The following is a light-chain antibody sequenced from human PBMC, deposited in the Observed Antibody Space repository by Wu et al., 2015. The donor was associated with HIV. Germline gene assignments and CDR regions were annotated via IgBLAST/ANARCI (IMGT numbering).Light chain of an antibody. Sequence: DIQMTQSPSTLSASVGDRVTITCRASQSIVGWLAWYQQKPGKAPKLLIYKASSLDSGVPSRFSGGGSGTEFTLTISSLQPDDFATYYCQQCSNYPSTFGQGTKVEI. CDR1: QSIVGW. J-gene: IGKJ1*01. V-gene: IGKV1-5*03. CDR2: KAS. CDR3: QQCSNYPST.